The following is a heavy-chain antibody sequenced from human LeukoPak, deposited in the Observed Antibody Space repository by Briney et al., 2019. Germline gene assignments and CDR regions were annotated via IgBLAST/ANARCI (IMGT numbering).Heavy chain of an antibody. V-gene: IGHV3-30*04. D-gene: IGHD5-12*01. Sequence: GGSLRLSCAASGFTFSSYAMHWVRQAPGKGLEWVAVISYDGSNKYYADSVKGRFTISRDNSKNTLYLQMNSLRAEDTAVYYCARGPSGYHNTGGQGTLVTVSS. J-gene: IGHJ4*02. CDR2: ISYDGSNK. CDR1: GFTFSSYA. CDR3: ARGPSGYHNT.